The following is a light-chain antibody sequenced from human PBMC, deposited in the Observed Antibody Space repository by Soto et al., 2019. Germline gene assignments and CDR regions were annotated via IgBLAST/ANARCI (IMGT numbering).Light chain of an antibody. Sequence: QSALTQPASVSGSPGQSISISCSGTSNDVGIYNYVSWYQQHPGTAPKLMIYEVTNRPSGVSDRFSGSKSDNTASLTISGLQAEDEADYYWSSYTISSTLVFGGGAKVTVL. CDR1: SNDVGIYNY. CDR3: SSYTISSTLV. J-gene: IGLJ3*02. V-gene: IGLV2-14*01. CDR2: EVT.